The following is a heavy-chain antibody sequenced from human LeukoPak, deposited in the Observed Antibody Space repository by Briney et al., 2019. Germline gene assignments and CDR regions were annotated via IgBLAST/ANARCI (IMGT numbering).Heavy chain of an antibody. D-gene: IGHD6-19*01. V-gene: IGHV4-39*01. CDR3: ARRRAGRDWFDP. Sequence: SETLSLTCAVSGVSISSGSYYWGWIRQPPGQGLEWIGSIYYSGNTYYNPSLKSRVTISVDTSKNQFSLKLSSVTATDTAVYYCARRRAGRDWFDPWGQGTLVTVSS. CDR1: GVSISSGSYY. J-gene: IGHJ5*02. CDR2: IYYSGNT.